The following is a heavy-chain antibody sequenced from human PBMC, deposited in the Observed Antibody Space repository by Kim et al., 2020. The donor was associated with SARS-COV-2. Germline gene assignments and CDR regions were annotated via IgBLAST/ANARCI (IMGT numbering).Heavy chain of an antibody. CDR1: GASMSSGDYY. CDR2: ISNSGTT. Sequence: SETLSLTRTVSGASMSSGDYYWSWIRQPPGKGLEWIGRISNSGTTYYNPFLESRVIISLDMSKNQFSLKLSSETAADTAVYYCARVTGDSGPYPYYFD. V-gene: IGHV4-30-4*01. CDR3: ARVTGDSGPYPYYFD. D-gene: IGHD3-10*01. J-gene: IGHJ4*01.